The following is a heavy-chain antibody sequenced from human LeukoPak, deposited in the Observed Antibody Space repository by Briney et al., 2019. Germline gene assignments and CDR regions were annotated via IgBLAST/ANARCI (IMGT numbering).Heavy chain of an antibody. CDR3: AREGFDSGARMAFHI. CDR1: GYTFISYY. Sequence: VASVKVSCEASGYTFISYYMHWVRQAPGQGLEWMGIINPSVGSTTYAQKFQGRVTMTRDTSTSTVYMELSSLRSEDTAVYYCAREGFDSGARMAFHIWGQGTMVTVSS. CDR2: INPSVGST. J-gene: IGHJ3*02. D-gene: IGHD3-22*01. V-gene: IGHV1-46*01.